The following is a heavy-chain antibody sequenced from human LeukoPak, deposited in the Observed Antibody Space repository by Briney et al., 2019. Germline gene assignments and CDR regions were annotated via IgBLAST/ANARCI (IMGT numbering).Heavy chain of an antibody. D-gene: IGHD2-2*01. CDR2: IHYSGST. J-gene: IGHJ4*02. CDR3: AKDGCPSSICSYFAY. CDR1: GDSISGGHYY. Sequence: PSETLSLTCTVSGDSISGGHYYWSWIRQHPGKGLKWIGYIHYSGSTNYTPSLKSRAFISVDTSKNQFSLKLTSVTAADTAVYYCAKDGCPSSICSYFAYWGQGTLVTVSS. V-gene: IGHV4-31*03.